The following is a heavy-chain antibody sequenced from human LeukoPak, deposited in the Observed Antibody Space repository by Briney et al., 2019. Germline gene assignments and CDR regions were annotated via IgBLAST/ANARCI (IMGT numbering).Heavy chain of an antibody. V-gene: IGHV4-34*01. CDR3: AREGGRPETYYYYMDV. Sequence: SETLSRTCAVYGGSFSGYYWSWLRQPPGKGLEWIGEINHSGSTNYNPSLKSRVTISVDTSKNQFSLKLSSVTAADTAVYYCAREGGRPETYYYYMDVWGKGTTVTVSS. CDR2: INHSGST. J-gene: IGHJ6*03. CDR1: GGSFSGYY. D-gene: IGHD3-16*01.